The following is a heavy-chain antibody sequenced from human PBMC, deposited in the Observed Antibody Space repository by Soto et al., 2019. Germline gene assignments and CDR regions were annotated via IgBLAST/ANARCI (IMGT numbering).Heavy chain of an antibody. J-gene: IGHJ4*02. V-gene: IGHV4-59*01. CDR1: VGSTTSDY. CDR2: IFHSLGT. D-gene: IGHD3-10*01. Sequence: SETLSLTCTVSVGSTTSDYWSWIRQPPGKGLEWLGYIFHSLGTKYNPSLGSRGTISLDTSKNQLSLSLRSVTAADTAIYFCVRDLNGSGDYWGQGTLVTVSS. CDR3: VRDLNGSGDY.